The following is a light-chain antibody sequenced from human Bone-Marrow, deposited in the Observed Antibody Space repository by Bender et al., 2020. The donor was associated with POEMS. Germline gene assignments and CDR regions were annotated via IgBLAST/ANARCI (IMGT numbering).Light chain of an antibody. V-gene: IGLV3-21*02. J-gene: IGLJ2*01. CDR3: QAWDRSTVV. CDR2: DDD. CDR1: NIGSKT. Sequence: SYVLTQAPSVSVAPGQTARITCGGNNIGSKTVHWYQQKPGQAPVLVVYDDDDRPSGIPERFSGSNSGNTATLTISGTQAMDEADYYCQAWDRSTVVFGGGTKVTVL.